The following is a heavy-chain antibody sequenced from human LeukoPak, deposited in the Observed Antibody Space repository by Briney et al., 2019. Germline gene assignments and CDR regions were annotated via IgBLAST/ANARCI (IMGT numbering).Heavy chain of an antibody. J-gene: IGHJ6*03. Sequence: GGSLRLSCAGSGFTFSSYSMNWVRQAPGKGLEWVSYISSSSSTIYYADSVKGRFTISRDNAKNSLYLQMNSLRAEDTAVYYCARDALRYFDWLLKNYMDVWGKGTTVTVSS. CDR2: ISSSSSTI. V-gene: IGHV3-48*01. D-gene: IGHD3-9*01. CDR3: ARDALRYFDWLLKNYMDV. CDR1: GFTFSSYS.